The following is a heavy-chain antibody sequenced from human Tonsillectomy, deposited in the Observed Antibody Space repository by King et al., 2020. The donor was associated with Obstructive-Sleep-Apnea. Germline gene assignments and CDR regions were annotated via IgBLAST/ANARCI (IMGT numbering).Heavy chain of an antibody. D-gene: IGHD4-11*01. CDR1: GYTFTSYY. J-gene: IGHJ6*02. CDR3: AKDHRTVSTTYDYGMDV. V-gene: IGHV1-46*03. CDR2: INPSGGSR. Sequence: QLVQSGAEVKKPGASVKVSCKASGYTFTSYYMHWVRQAPGQGLEWMGIINPSGGSRSYAQVVQGRLTMTRNKSTSTVYMELSSLRSEDTAVDYCAKDHRTVSTTYDYGMDVWGQGTTVTVSS.